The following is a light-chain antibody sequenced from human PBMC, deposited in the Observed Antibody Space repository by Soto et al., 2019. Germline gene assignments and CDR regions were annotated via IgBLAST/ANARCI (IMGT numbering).Light chain of an antibody. V-gene: IGLV1-44*01. Sequence: QSALTQPPSASGTPGQMVTISCSGSSSNIGSNTVNWYQQLPGTAPKLLIYSNNQRPSGVPDRFSGSKSGTSASLAISGLQSEDEADYYCAAWDDSLTAEVFGTGTKVTVL. CDR3: AAWDDSLTAEV. CDR2: SNN. J-gene: IGLJ1*01. CDR1: SSNIGSNT.